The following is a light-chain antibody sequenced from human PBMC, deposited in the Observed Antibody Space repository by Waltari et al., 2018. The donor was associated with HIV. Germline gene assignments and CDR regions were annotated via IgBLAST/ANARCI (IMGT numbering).Light chain of an antibody. V-gene: IGLV1-47*01. J-gene: IGLJ2*01. CDR1: SSNIGSNY. CDR2: RNN. Sequence: QSVLTQSPSASGTPGQRVTISCSGSSSNIGSNYVYWYQQLPGTAPKLRLYRNNPRPSGVPDRFSGSKSGTSASLAISGLRSEDEAHYYCATWTDSLSGVVFGGGTKLRVL. CDR3: ATWTDSLSGVV.